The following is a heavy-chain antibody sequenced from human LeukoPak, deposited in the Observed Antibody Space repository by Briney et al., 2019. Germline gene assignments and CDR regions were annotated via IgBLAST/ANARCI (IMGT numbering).Heavy chain of an antibody. CDR2: VYYSGST. Sequence: PSETLSLTCTVSGGSISSYYWSWIRQPPGKGLEWIGHVYYSGSTNYNPSLNSRVTISVDMSKNQSSLKLSSVTAADTAVYYCARVVYYDTSGYGGDNWFDPWGQGTLVTVSS. V-gene: IGHV4-59*01. CDR1: GGSISSYY. J-gene: IGHJ5*02. D-gene: IGHD3-22*01. CDR3: ARVVYYDTSGYGGDNWFDP.